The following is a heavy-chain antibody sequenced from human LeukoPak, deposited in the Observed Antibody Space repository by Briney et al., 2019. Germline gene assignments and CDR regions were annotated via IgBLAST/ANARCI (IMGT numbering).Heavy chain of an antibody. D-gene: IGHD4-11*01. J-gene: IGHJ5*02. V-gene: IGHV4-39*07. Sequence: SETLSLTCTVSGGSISSSSYYWGWIRQPPGKGLERIGSIYHSGSTYYNPSLKSRATISVDTSKNQFSLKLSSVTAADTAVYYCARAVTRNNWFDPWGQGTLVTVSS. CDR2: IYHSGST. CDR1: GGSISSSSYY. CDR3: ARAVTRNNWFDP.